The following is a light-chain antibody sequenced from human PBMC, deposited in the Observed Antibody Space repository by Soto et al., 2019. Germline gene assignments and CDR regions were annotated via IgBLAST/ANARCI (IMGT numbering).Light chain of an antibody. J-gene: IGKJ1*01. CDR2: KAS. CDR3: QQYDNDSWT. Sequence: DIQMTQSPSTLSASVGDRVIITCRASQSISSWLAWYQQKPGKAPNLLIYKASTLKSGVPSRFSGSGSGTEFTLTISSLQPDDFATYYCQQYDNDSWTFVQGTKVEIK. V-gene: IGKV1-5*03. CDR1: QSISSW.